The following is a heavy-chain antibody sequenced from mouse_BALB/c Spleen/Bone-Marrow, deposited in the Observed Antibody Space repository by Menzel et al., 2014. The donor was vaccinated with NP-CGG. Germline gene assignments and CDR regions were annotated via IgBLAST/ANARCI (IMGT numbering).Heavy chain of an antibody. CDR2: FSTHYGDT. CDR1: VYTSTDYD. J-gene: IGHJ2*01. D-gene: IGHD4-1*01. V-gene: IGHV1-67*01. CDR3: ARWDCGRHCFDY. Sequence: VQRVEPGAELVRPGVSVMISCKGSVYTSTDYDLLWVKQSHARCLEWIGVFSTHYGDTTYNPKFKDKATMTVDKSSTTAYMELARLTSEASAIYSCARWDCGRHCFDYWGQGTTLTVSS.